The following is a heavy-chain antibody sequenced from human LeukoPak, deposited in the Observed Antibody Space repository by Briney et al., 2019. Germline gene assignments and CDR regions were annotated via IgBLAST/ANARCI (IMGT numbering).Heavy chain of an antibody. D-gene: IGHD3-22*01. CDR1: GGYISSSSYY. CDR2: IYYRGST. J-gene: IGHJ4*02. Sequence: SETLSLTCTVSGGYISSSSYYWGWIRQPPGKGLEWIGSIYYRGSTYYNPSLKSRVTISVDTSKNPFSLKLSSVTAADTAVYYCARHNSQWLLLRAPTFFDYWGQGTLVTVSS. CDR3: ARHNSQWLLLRAPTFFDY. V-gene: IGHV4-39*01.